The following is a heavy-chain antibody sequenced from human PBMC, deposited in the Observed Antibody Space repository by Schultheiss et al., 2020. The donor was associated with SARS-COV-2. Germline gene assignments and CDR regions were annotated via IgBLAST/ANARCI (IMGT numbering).Heavy chain of an antibody. CDR1: GFTFSSYD. D-gene: IGHD1-1*01. V-gene: IGHV3-13*01. CDR3: ARLSVERPVGHQYYYYGMDV. CDR2: IGTAGDT. Sequence: GGSLRLSCAASGFTFSSYDMHWVRQATGKGLEWVSAIGTAGDTYYPGSVKGRFTISRENAKNSLYLQMNSLKASDTAMYYCARLSVERPVGHQYYYYGMDVWGQGTTVTVLL. J-gene: IGHJ6*02.